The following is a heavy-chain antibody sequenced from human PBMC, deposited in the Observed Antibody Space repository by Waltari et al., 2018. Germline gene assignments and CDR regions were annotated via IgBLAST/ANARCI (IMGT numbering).Heavy chain of an antibody. CDR2: IYTSGST. D-gene: IGHD3-16*02. Sequence: QVPLQESGPGLVKPSQTLSLTCTVPGGSISSGSYYWSWIRQPAGKGLEWIGYIYTSGSTNYNPSLKSRVTISVDTSKNQFSLKLSSVTAADTAVYYCARFISFFDYWGQGTLVTVSS. CDR1: GGSISSGSYY. CDR3: ARFISFFDY. V-gene: IGHV4-61*09. J-gene: IGHJ4*02.